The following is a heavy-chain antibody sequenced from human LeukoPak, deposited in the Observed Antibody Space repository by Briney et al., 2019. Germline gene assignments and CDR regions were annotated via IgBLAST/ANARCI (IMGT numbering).Heavy chain of an antibody. CDR2: INSGGTT. J-gene: IGHJ4*02. D-gene: IGHD6-19*01. Sequence: PGGSLRLSCAASGFTVSSNYMAWVRQAPGKGLEWVSFINSGGTTNYADSVKGRFTISRDNSKNTLYIQMNSLRAEDTAVYYCATIASDSSGWYHFDYWGQGALVTVSS. CDR3: ATIASDSSGWYHFDY. CDR1: GFTVSSNY. V-gene: IGHV3-66*01.